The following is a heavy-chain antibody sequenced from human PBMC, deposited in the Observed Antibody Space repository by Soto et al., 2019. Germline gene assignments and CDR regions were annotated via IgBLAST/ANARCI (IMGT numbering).Heavy chain of an antibody. J-gene: IGHJ5*02. CDR2: IYYSGST. CDR1: GDSITTYY. V-gene: IGHV4-59*01. CDR3: ARVRDFWSGYYWFDP. D-gene: IGHD3-3*01. Sequence: SETLSLTCTVSGDSITTYYWSWIRQPPGKGLEWIGYIYYSGSTDSNPSLRSRVTISVDTSKNQFSLKLSSVTAADTAVYYCARVRDFWSGYYWFDPWGQGTLVTVS.